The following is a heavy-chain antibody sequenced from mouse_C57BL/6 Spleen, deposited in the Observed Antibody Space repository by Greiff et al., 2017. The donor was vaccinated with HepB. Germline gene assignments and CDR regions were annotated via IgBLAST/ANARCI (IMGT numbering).Heavy chain of an antibody. Sequence: QVHVKQPGAELVKPGASVKLSCKASGYTFTSYWMQWVKQRPGQGLEWIGEIDPSDSYTNYNQKFKGKATLTVDTSSSTAYMQLSSLTSEDSAVYYCARKGVYYGYAMDYWGQGTSVTVSS. CDR2: IDPSDSYT. CDR1: GYTFTSYW. V-gene: IGHV1-50*01. D-gene: IGHD1-1*01. CDR3: ARKGVYYGYAMDY. J-gene: IGHJ4*01.